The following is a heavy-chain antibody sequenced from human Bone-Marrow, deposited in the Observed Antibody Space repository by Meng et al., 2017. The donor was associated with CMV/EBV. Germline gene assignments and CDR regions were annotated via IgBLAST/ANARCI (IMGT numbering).Heavy chain of an antibody. J-gene: IGHJ5*02. CDR1: GFTFSRFG. CDR3: VKDRSDEGASPTQDRFDP. Sequence: GGSLRLSCAASGFTFSRFGMNWVRQAPGKGMEWVAFIKYDGSTKYYLDSVQGRFTISRDISKNTLYLQMNSLRPEDTAIYYRVKDRSDEGASPTQDRFDPWGLGTLVTVSS. V-gene: IGHV3-30*02. D-gene: IGHD1-26*01. CDR2: IKYDGSTK.